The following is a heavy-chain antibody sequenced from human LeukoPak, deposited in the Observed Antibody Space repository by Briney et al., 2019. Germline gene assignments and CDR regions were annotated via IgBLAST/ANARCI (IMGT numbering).Heavy chain of an antibody. J-gene: IGHJ4*02. CDR1: GFTFSSYA. V-gene: IGHV3-23*01. CDR2: ISSSGSST. Sequence: PGGSLRLSCAASGFTFSSYAMSWVRQAPGKGLEWVSAISSSGSSTYSADSVKGRFTISRDNSKNTLYLQMNSLRAEDTALYYCAKEGNYRTFDYWGQGTLVTVSS. CDR3: AKEGNYRTFDY. D-gene: IGHD1-1*01.